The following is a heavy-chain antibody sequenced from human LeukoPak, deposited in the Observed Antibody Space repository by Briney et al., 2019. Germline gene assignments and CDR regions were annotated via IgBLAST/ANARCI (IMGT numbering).Heavy chain of an antibody. D-gene: IGHD6-13*01. J-gene: IGHJ5*02. CDR3: ARGLAAAGTWFDP. CDR2: IIPIFGTA. CDR1: GGTFSSYA. Sequence: SVKVSCKASGGTFSSYAISWVRQAPGQGLEWMGGIIPIFGTANYAQKFQGRVTITADESTSTAYMELSSLRSEDTAVYYCARGLAAAGTWFDPWGQGTLVTVSS. V-gene: IGHV1-69*01.